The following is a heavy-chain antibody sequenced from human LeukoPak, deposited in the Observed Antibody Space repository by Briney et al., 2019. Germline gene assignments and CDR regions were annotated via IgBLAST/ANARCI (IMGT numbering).Heavy chain of an antibody. D-gene: IGHD3-22*01. CDR2: ISYTGNT. V-gene: IGHV4-59*01. J-gene: IGHJ4*02. CDR1: GVSISSYF. Sequence: SETLSLTCTVSGVSISSYFWTWIRQPPGKGLEWIGYISYTGNTNYNPSLKSRVTISVDTTKNQLSLKLTSVTAADTAVYYCARVGNISGYNPPKNWGQGTLVTVSS. CDR3: ARVGNISGYNPPKN.